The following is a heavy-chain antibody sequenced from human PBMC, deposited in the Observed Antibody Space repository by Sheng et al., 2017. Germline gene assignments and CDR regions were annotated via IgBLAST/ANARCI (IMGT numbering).Heavy chain of an antibody. J-gene: IGHJ4*02. CDR3: ARARDTGMARPVY. CDR1: GFTLSSYA. Sequence: QVQLVESGGGVVQPGRSLRLSCAASGFTLSSYAMHWVRQAPGKGLEWVAVISYDGSNKYYADSVKGRFTISRDNSKNTLYLQMNSLRAEDTAVYYCARARDTGMARPVYWGQGTLVTVSS. CDR2: ISYDGSNK. V-gene: IGHV3-30*04. D-gene: IGHD5-18*01.